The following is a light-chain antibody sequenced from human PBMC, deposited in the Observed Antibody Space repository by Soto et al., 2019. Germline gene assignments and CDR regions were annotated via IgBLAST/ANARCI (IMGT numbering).Light chain of an antibody. J-gene: IGKJ4*01. CDR3: QKYNSAPLT. CDR1: QGIGVY. Sequence: DIQMTQSPSSLSASLGDRATITCRASQGIGVYLAWFQQKPGNVPKLLIYAASTLQSGVPSQFSGSGSGTDFTLTIISLQPEDVATYYCQKYNSAPLTFGGGTKVDIK. V-gene: IGKV1-27*01. CDR2: AAS.